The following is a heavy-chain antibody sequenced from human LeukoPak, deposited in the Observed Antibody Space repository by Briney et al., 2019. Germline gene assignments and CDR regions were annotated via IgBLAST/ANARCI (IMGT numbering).Heavy chain of an antibody. Sequence: GASLKVSCKASGYSSTDYYIYWVRQAPGQGLEWMGWIKPNSGDTNYVQKFEGRVTMTRDTSISTAYMELSSLRSDDTAVYYGATKKYSGSFYAFWGQGTLVTVSS. V-gene: IGHV1-2*02. D-gene: IGHD1-26*01. CDR2: IKPNSGDT. CDR3: ATKKYSGSFYAF. J-gene: IGHJ4*02. CDR1: GYSSTDYY.